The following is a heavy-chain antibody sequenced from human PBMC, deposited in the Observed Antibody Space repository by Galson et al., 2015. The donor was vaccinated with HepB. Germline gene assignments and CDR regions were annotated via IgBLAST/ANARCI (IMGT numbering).Heavy chain of an antibody. D-gene: IGHD2-2*01. Sequence: SLRLSCAASGFTFDDYAMHWVRQAPGKGLEWVSGISWNSGSIGYADSVKGRFTISRDNAKNSLYLQMNSLRAEDTALYYCAKGAAVVGTFDYWGQGTLVTVSS. V-gene: IGHV3-9*01. CDR2: ISWNSGSI. J-gene: IGHJ4*02. CDR3: AKGAAVVGTFDY. CDR1: GFTFDDYA.